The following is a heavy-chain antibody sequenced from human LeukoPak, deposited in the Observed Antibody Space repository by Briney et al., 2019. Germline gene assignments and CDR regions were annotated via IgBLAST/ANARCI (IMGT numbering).Heavy chain of an antibody. D-gene: IGHD2-15*01. Sequence: SVKVSCKASGGTFSSYAISWVRQAPGQGLEWMGGIIPIFGTSNYAQKFQGRVTITADESTSTAYMELSSLRSEDTAVYYCARDLIPDAYIVDGPLNYYFYYGMDVWGQGTTVTVSS. CDR3: ARDLIPDAYIVDGPLNYYFYYGMDV. J-gene: IGHJ6*02. V-gene: IGHV1-69*01. CDR2: IIPIFGTS. CDR1: GGTFSSYA.